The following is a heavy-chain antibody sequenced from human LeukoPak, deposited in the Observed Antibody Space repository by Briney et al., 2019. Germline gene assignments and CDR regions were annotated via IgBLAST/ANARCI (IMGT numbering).Heavy chain of an antibody. J-gene: IGHJ4*02. D-gene: IGHD5-18*01. CDR2: ISSSSSYI. V-gene: IGHV3-21*01. Sequence: GGSLRLSCAASGFTFSSYSMNWVRQAPGKGLEWVSSISSSSSYIYYADSVKGRFTISRDNAKNSLYLQMNSLRAEDTAVYYCARDGAAMVTRLFDYWGQGTLVTVSS. CDR3: ARDGAAMVTRLFDY. CDR1: GFTFSSYS.